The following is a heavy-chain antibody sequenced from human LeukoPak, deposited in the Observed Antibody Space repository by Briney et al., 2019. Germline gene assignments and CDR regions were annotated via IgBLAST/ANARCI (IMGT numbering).Heavy chain of an antibody. CDR3: ARVLRGYDNGDYFDY. CDR2: IYYSGST. D-gene: IGHD3-22*01. Sequence: KPSETLSLTCTVSGGSISSYYWSWIRQPPGKGLEWIGYIYYSGSTNYNPSLKSRVTISVDTSKNQFSLKLSSVTAADTAVYYCARVLRGYDNGDYFDYWGQGTLVTVSS. J-gene: IGHJ4*02. CDR1: GGSISSYY. V-gene: IGHV4-59*01.